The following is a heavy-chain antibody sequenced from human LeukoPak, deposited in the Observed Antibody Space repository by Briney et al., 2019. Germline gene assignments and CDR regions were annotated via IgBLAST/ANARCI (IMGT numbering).Heavy chain of an antibody. Sequence: ASVKVSCTTSGYTFTSDGITWVRQAPGQGLEWMGWISTYNGNTYYAQKFQGRATMTTDTSTRTGYMELRNLKSDDTAVYYCAREAAAAGVFWFDPWGQGTLVTVSS. V-gene: IGHV1-18*01. CDR1: GYTFTSDG. J-gene: IGHJ5*02. CDR2: ISTYNGNT. D-gene: IGHD6-13*01. CDR3: AREAAAAGVFWFDP.